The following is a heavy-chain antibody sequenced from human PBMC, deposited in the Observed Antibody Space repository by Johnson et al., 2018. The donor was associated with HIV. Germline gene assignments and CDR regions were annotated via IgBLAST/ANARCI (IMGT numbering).Heavy chain of an antibody. CDR2: IRYDVSNK. Sequence: QVQLVESGGGVVQPGGSLRLSCAASGFTFSSYGMHWVRQAPGKGLEWVAFIRYDVSNKYYADSVKGRFTISRDNSKNTLYLQMNSLRAEDTAVYYCAKDRPLYVLHLFGAFDIWGQGTMVTVSS. CDR1: GFTFSSYG. CDR3: AKDRPLYVLHLFGAFDI. V-gene: IGHV3-30*02. J-gene: IGHJ3*02. D-gene: IGHD2-15*01.